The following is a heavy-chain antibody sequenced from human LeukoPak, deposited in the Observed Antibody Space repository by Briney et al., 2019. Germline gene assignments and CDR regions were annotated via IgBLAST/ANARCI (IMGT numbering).Heavy chain of an antibody. CDR2: IYYSGST. CDR3: ASFISYYYDSSGFVD. Sequence: SETLSLTCTVSGGSISSSSYYWGWIRQPPGKGLEWIGSIYYSGSTYYNPSLKSRVTISVDTSKNQFSLKLSSVTAADTAVYYCASFISYYYDSSGFVDWGQGTLVTVSS. D-gene: IGHD3-22*01. V-gene: IGHV4-39*07. CDR1: GGSISSSSYY. J-gene: IGHJ4*02.